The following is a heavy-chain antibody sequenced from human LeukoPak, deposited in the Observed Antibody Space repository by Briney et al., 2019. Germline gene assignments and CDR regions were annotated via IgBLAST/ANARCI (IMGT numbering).Heavy chain of an antibody. CDR1: GGTFSSYA. D-gene: IGHD2-8*01. J-gene: IGHJ4*02. Sequence: ASVKVSCKASGGTFSSYAISWVRQAPGQGLEWMGRINPNSGGTNYAQKFQGRVTMTRDTSISTAYMELSRPKSDDTAVYFCAREGLGVLGIDYWGQGTLVTVSS. CDR2: INPNSGGT. V-gene: IGHV1-2*06. CDR3: AREGLGVLGIDY.